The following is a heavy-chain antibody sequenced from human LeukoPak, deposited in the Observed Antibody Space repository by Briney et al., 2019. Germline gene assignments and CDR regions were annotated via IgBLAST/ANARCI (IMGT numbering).Heavy chain of an antibody. CDR2: INPNSGGT. CDR1: GYTVTGYY. D-gene: IGHD1-26*01. CDR3: ARDGGSQKNIDY. V-gene: IGHV1-2*02. J-gene: IGHJ4*02. Sequence: ASVKVSCKASGYTVTGYYMHWVRQAPGQGLEWMGWINPNSGGTNYAQKFQGRATMTRDTSISTAYMELSRLRSDDTAVYYCARDGGSQKNIDYWGQGTLVTVSS.